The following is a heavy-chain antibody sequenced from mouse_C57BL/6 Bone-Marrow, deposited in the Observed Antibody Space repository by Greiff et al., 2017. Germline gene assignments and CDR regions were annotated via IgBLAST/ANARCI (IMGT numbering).Heavy chain of an antibody. J-gene: IGHJ3*01. CDR2: IDPENGDT. V-gene: IGHV14-4*01. Sequence: EVQLQQSGAELVRPGASVKLSCTASGFNIKDDYMHWVKQRPEQGLEWIGWIDPENGDTEYAAMFQGKATITADTSSNTAYLQLSSLTSEDTAVYYCTVDYYGSSWGFAYWGQGTLVTVSA. D-gene: IGHD1-1*01. CDR3: TVDYYGSSWGFAY. CDR1: GFNIKDDY.